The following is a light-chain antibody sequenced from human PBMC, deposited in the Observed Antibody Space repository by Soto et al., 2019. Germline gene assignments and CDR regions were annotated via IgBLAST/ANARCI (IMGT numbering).Light chain of an antibody. Sequence: EIVLTQSPGTLSLSPGERATLSCRASQSVSSSYLAWYQQKPGQAPRLLIYGASSRATGIPGRFSGSGSGTDFTLTISRLEPEDFAVYYCQQYAGSRTFGQGTKVEIK. CDR3: QQYAGSRT. CDR2: GAS. J-gene: IGKJ1*01. V-gene: IGKV3-20*01. CDR1: QSVSSSY.